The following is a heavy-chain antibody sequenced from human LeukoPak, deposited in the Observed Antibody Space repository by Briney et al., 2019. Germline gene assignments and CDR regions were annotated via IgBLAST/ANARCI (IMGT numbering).Heavy chain of an antibody. CDR2: SSSSGDGK. CDR3: AKAPVTSCRGAFCYPFDY. Sequence: PGGSLRLSCTASGLSLNSYAMSWVRQVPGKGLEWVSASSSSGDGKWYAESVRGRFTISRDTSKNTVYLQMNSLRVEDAGVYYCAKAPVTSCRGAFCYPFDYWGHGTLVTVSS. CDR1: GLSLNSYA. D-gene: IGHD2-21*01. V-gene: IGHV3-23*01. J-gene: IGHJ4*01.